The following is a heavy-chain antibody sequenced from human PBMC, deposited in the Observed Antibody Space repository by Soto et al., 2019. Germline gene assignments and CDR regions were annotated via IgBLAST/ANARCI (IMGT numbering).Heavy chain of an antibody. CDR1: GGSLHYNSYY. CDR2: IFYTGTS. V-gene: IGHV4-39*02. J-gene: IGHJ4*02. CDR3: ARPVAVPRVANS. Sequence: SETLSLTCSVSGGSLHYNSYYWGLIRQPPGKGLERVGGIFYTGTSYYSPSLKDRVTISVDTSKNSFSLNLTYVPAADTAVYFSARPVAVPRVANSRDQVTMVTVST. D-gene: IGHD6-19*01.